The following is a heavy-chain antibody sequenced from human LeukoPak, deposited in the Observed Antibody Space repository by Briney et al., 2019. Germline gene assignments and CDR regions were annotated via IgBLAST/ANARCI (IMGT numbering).Heavy chain of an antibody. CDR2: INEDGSEQ. CDR1: GFTFTRHW. V-gene: IGHV3-7*01. D-gene: IGHD3-10*02. J-gene: IGHJ5*02. CDR3: AIEPSDDVTS. Sequence: PGGSLRLYCAASGFTFTRHWMSWVRQAPGKGLEWVANINEDGSEQNYVDSVKGRFTISRDNAGSSLYLQMNSLRVEDSAMYYCAIEPSDDVTSWGQGTLVTVSS.